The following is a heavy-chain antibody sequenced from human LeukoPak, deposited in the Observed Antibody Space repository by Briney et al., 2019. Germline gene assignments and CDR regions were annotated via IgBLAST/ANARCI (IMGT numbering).Heavy chain of an antibody. D-gene: IGHD4-17*01. J-gene: IGHJ4*02. CDR2: FYYSGSS. V-gene: IGHV4-59*08. CDR1: GGSVSDYY. Sequence: SETLSLTCSVSGGSVSDYYWSWLRQSPGKGLEWIGYFYYSGSSRFNPSLKSRVAISVDTSNNQFYLKLTSVTAADTAVYYCARHSYGDVYYLDFWGQGTLVTVSS. CDR3: ARHSYGDVYYLDF.